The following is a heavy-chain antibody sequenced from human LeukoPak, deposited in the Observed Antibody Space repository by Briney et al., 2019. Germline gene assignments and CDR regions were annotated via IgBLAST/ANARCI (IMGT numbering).Heavy chain of an antibody. CDR1: GFTFSSYS. CDR2: ISSSSSYI. V-gene: IGHV3-21*04. CDR3: AKEQSSWGSGGY. J-gene: IGHJ4*02. Sequence: GGSLRLSCAASGFTFSSYSMNWVRQAPGKGLGWVSSISSSSSYIYYADSVKGRFTISRDNAKNSLYLQMNSLRAGDTAVYYCAKEQSSWGSGGYWGQGTLVTVSS. D-gene: IGHD2-15*01.